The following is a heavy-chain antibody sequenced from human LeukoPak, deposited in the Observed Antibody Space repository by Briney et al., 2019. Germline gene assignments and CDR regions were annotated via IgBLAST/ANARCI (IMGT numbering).Heavy chain of an antibody. V-gene: IGHV2-70*11. Sequence: GAGPTLVKPTQTPTLTRTFSGFSLSNNGMCVSLIPQPPGKALEWLARIDLDDDKYYSTSLKTRLTISKDTSKNQVVLTMTNMDPVDTATYYCARTRGGSGSYPGYNWFDPWGQGTLVTVSS. CDR3: ARTRGGSGSYPGYNWFDP. CDR1: GFSLSNNGMC. D-gene: IGHD3-10*01. J-gene: IGHJ5*02. CDR2: IDLDDDK.